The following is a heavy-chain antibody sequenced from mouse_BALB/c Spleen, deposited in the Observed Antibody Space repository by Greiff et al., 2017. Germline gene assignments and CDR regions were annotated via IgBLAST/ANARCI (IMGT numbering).Heavy chain of an antibody. D-gene: IGHD1-2*01. V-gene: IGHV1-7*01. CDR2: INPSTGYT. J-gene: IGHJ2*01. Sequence: VQLQQSGAELAKPGASVKMSCKASGYTFTSYWMHWVKQRPGQGLEWIGYINPSTGYTEYNQKFKDKATLTADKSSSTAYMQLSSLTSEDSAVYYCARSPNYGRRDYWGQGTTLTVSS. CDR3: ARSPNYGRRDY. CDR1: GYTFTSYW.